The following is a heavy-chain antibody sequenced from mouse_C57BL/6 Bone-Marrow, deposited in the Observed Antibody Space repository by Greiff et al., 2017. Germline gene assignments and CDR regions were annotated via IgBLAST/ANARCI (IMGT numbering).Heavy chain of an antibody. CDR1: GYTFTSYW. J-gene: IGHJ3*01. D-gene: IGHD2-12*01. CDR2: IDPSVSDT. Sequence: QVQLQQPGAELVKPGASVKLSCKASGYTFTSYWMQWVKQRPGQGLEWIGEIDPSVSDTNYNQQFKGKATLTVDTSSSTAYMQLSSLTSEDSAVYYCARELRRRGAWFAYWGQGTLVTVSA. CDR3: ARELRRRGAWFAY. V-gene: IGHV1-50*01.